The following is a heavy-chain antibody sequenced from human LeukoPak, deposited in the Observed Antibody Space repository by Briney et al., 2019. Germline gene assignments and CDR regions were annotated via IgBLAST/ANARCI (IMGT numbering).Heavy chain of an antibody. CDR2: IYYSGST. CDR1: GGSISSHY. Sequence: SETLSLTRTVSGGSISSHYWSWIRQPPGKGLEWIGYIYYSGSTNYNPSLKSRVTISVDTSKNQFSLKLSSVTAADTAVYYCARDRTRGLDYWGQGTLVTVSS. CDR3: ARDRTRGLDY. J-gene: IGHJ4*02. V-gene: IGHV4-59*11. D-gene: IGHD3-10*01.